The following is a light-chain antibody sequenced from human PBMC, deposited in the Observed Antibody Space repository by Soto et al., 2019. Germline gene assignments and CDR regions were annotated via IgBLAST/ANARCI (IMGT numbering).Light chain of an antibody. J-gene: IGLJ1*01. CDR1: SSDVGGYNY. CDR3: CSYAGSYSYV. Sequence: QSALTQPRSVSGSPGQSVTISCTGTSSDVGGYNYVSWYQQHPGRAPKLMIYDVNKRPSGVPDRFSGSKSGNRASLTISGLQAEDEADYYCCSYAGSYSYVFGAATKVTVL. CDR2: DVN. V-gene: IGLV2-11*01.